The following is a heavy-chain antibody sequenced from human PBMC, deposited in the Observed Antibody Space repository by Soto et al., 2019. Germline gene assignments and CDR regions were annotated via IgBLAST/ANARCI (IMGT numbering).Heavy chain of an antibody. Sequence: GASVKVSCKASGGTFSSYTISWVRQAPGQGLEWMGRIIPILGIANYAQKFQGRVTITADKSTSTAYMELSSLRPEDTAVYYCARDYRTTVTLDPWGQGTLVTVSS. CDR1: GGTFSSYT. CDR3: ARDYRTTVTLDP. D-gene: IGHD4-17*01. CDR2: IIPILGIA. J-gene: IGHJ5*02. V-gene: IGHV1-69*04.